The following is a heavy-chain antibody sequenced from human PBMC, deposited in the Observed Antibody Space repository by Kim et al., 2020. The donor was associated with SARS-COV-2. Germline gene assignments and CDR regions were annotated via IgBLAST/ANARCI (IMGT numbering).Heavy chain of an antibody. J-gene: IGHJ4*02. D-gene: IGHD3-22*01. CDR3: ARYGGYYDSSGYIDY. V-gene: IGHV1-69*13. CDR1: GGTFSSYA. Sequence: SVKVSCKASGGTFSSYAISWVRQAPGQGLEWMGGIIPIFGTANYAQKFQGRVTITADESTSTAYMELSSLRSEDTAVYYCARYGGYYDSSGYIDYWGQGTLVTVSS. CDR2: IIPIFGTA.